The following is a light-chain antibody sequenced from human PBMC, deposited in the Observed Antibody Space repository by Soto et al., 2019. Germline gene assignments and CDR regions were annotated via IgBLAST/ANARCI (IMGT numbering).Light chain of an antibody. CDR1: SGHSSYA. CDR3: QTWGTGLEV. CDR2: LNSDGSH. V-gene: IGLV4-69*01. J-gene: IGLJ2*01. Sequence: QLVLTQSPSASASLGASVKLTCTLSSGHSSYAIAWHQQQPEKGPRYLMKLNSDGSHFKGDGIPDRFSSGAERYLTISSLQSEDEADYYCQTWGTGLEVFGGGTKLTVL.